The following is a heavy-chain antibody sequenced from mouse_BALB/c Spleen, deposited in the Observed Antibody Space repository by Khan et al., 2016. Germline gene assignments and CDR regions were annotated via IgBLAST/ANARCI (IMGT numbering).Heavy chain of an antibody. CDR3: ARTDRRRYFIY. V-gene: IGHV1-9*01. Sequence: QVQLKQPGAELMKPGASVKISCKATGYTFSSYWIEWVKQRPGHGREWIGEILPGSGSTNYNEKFRGKATFTADTVTNTAYMQRSSLPSYDSAVHYCARTDRRRYFIYWSQGTTLAVSS. CDR1: GYTFSSYW. CDR2: ILPGSGST. J-gene: IGHJ2*01.